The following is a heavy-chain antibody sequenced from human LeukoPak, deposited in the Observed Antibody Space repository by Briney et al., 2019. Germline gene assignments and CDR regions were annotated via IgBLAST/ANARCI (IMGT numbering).Heavy chain of an antibody. Sequence: PGGSLRLSCAASGFTVSNNYMSWVRQAPGKGLEWVALIYSGGSTYYADFVKGRFTISRDNSKNTLYLQMSSLRAEDTAVYYCASRQSYGGYGYWGQGTLVTVSS. CDR1: GFTVSNNY. V-gene: IGHV3-66*01. J-gene: IGHJ4*02. CDR3: ASRQSYGGYGY. CDR2: IYSGGST. D-gene: IGHD5-12*01.